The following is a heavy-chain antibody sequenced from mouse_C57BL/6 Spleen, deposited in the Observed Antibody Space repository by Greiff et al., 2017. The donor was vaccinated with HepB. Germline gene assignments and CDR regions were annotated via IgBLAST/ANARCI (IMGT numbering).Heavy chain of an antibody. CDR1: GYAFSSSW. J-gene: IGHJ2*01. CDR3: ARITTVAVFDY. D-gene: IGHD1-1*01. V-gene: IGHV1-82*01. CDR2: IYPGDGDT. Sequence: VQLQQSGPELVKPGASVKISCKASGYAFSSSWMNWVKQRPGKGLEWIGRIYPGDGDTNYNGKFKGKATLTADKSSSTAYMQLSSLTSEDSAVYFCARITTVAVFDYWGQGTTLTVSS.